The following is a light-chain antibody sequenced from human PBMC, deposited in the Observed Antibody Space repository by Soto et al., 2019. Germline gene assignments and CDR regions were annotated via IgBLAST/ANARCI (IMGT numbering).Light chain of an antibody. CDR1: QSVTKW. CDR3: QHYNGHSTWS. Sequence: DIQMTQSPSTLSAYVGDRVTITCRASQSVTKWVAWYQQRPGQAPKILIWDASSLQRGVPVRFSGSGYGTEFTLSISSLQPDDFATYYCQHYNGHSTWSFGQGTKVDIK. J-gene: IGKJ1*01. V-gene: IGKV1-5*01. CDR2: DAS.